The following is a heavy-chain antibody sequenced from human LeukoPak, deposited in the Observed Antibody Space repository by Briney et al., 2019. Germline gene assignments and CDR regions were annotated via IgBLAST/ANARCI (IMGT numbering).Heavy chain of an antibody. CDR3: ASWGRLAVLRFLEWLPEEPSDAFDI. D-gene: IGHD3-3*01. Sequence: GASVKVSCKASGYTFTGYYMHWVRQAPGQGLEWMGWINPNSGGTNYAQKFQGRVTMTRDTSISTAYMEVSRLRSDDTAVYYCASWGRLAVLRFLEWLPEEPSDAFDIWGQGTMVTVSS. J-gene: IGHJ3*02. CDR2: INPNSGGT. V-gene: IGHV1-2*02. CDR1: GYTFTGYY.